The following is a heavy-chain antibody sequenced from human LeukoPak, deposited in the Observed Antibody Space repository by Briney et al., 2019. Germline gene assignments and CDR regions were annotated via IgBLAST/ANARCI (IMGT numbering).Heavy chain of an antibody. CDR1: GFNFSSYW. D-gene: IGHD1-14*01. Sequence: GRSLRLSCAASGFNFSSYWMHWVRQAPGKGLVWVSVIKSDGSSTNYADSVKGRVTISSDNAKSTLHLQMGSLGADDTAVYYCARGGTLGTFDFWGQGTLVTVSS. CDR2: IKSDGSST. CDR3: ARGGTLGTFDF. V-gene: IGHV3-74*01. J-gene: IGHJ4*02.